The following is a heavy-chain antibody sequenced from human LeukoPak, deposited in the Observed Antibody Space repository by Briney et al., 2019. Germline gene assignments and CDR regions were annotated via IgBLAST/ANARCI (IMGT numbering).Heavy chain of an antibody. CDR1: GLTFSSYD. CDR2: IGATGDT. Sequence: GGSLRLSCAASGLTFSSYDMHWVRQTAGKGLEWVSRIGATGDTYYTDSVKGRFTISRENAKKSLYLQVSSLRVEDTAVYFCVLGAYWNDDKNAFHIWGPGTMVTVSS. D-gene: IGHD1-1*01. CDR3: VLGAYWNDDKNAFHI. V-gene: IGHV3-13*01. J-gene: IGHJ3*02.